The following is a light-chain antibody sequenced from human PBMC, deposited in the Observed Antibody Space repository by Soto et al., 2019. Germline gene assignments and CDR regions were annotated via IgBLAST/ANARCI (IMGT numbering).Light chain of an antibody. J-gene: IGKJ1*01. CDR2: KAS. Sequence: DIQMTQSPSTLSASVGDRVTVTCRASQSISSWLAWYQQKSGEAPKLLIYKASSLASGVPSRFSGSGSGTEFTLTISSLQPDDFATYYCQQYDDSYSWTFGQGTEVEIK. V-gene: IGKV1-5*03. CDR1: QSISSW. CDR3: QQYDDSYSWT.